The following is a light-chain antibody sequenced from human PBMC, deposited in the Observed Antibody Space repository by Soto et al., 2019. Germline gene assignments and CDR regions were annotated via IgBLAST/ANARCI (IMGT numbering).Light chain of an antibody. J-gene: IGKJ1*01. Sequence: DIQMTQSPTTLSASVGDRVTITCRASHSLIKWLAWYQQKPGKAPKLLIYEASTLQSGVPSRFSGSGFGTEFTLTISSLQPDDLGTYYCQHYNSYSEAFGQGTKVDIK. CDR1: HSLIKW. CDR2: EAS. CDR3: QHYNSYSEA. V-gene: IGKV1-5*03.